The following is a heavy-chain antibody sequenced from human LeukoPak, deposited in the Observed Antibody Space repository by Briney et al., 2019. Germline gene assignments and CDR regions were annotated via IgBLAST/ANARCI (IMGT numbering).Heavy chain of an antibody. V-gene: IGHV3-7*04. CDR1: GFTFSSYW. CDR2: IKQDGSEK. CDR3: VRASHPGGWFDP. J-gene: IGHJ5*02. D-gene: IGHD3-10*01. Sequence: GGSLRLSCAASGFTFSSYWMSWVRQAPGKGLEWVASIKQDGSEKYYVDSVKGRFTISRDNANNSLYLQMNSLTAEDTAGYYCVRASHPGGWFDPWGQGTVVTVSS.